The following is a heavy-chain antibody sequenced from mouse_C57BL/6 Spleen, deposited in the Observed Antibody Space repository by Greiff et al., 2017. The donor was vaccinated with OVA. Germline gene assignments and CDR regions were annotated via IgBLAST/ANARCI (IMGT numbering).Heavy chain of an antibody. D-gene: IGHD1-1*02. CDR2: IDPSDSET. Sequence: QVQLQQPGAELVRPGSSVKLSCKASGYTFTSYWMHWVKQRPIQGLEWIGNIDPSDSETHYNQKFKDKATLTVDKSSSTAYMQLSSLTSEDSAVYFGARYYVPSWFADWGQGTLVTGSA. CDR1: GYTFTSYW. CDR3: ARYYVPSWFAD. V-gene: IGHV1-52*01. J-gene: IGHJ3*01.